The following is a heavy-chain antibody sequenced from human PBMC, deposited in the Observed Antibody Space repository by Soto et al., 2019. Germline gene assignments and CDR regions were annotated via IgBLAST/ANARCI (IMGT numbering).Heavy chain of an antibody. V-gene: IGHV3-23*01. J-gene: IGHJ5*02. Sequence: GSLRLSCAASGFTFSSYAMSWVRQAPGKGLEWVSAISGSGGSTYYADSVKGRFTISRDNSKNTLYLQMNSLRAEDTAVYYCAKVFLDILTGPPSAETNWFDPWGREPWSPSPQ. CDR2: ISGSGGST. CDR1: GFTFSSYA. D-gene: IGHD3-9*01. CDR3: AKVFLDILTGPPSAETNWFDP.